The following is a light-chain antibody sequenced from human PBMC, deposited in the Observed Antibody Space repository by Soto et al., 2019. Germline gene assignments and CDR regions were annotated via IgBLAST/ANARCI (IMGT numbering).Light chain of an antibody. V-gene: IGLV2-14*01. Sequence: QSALAQPSSVSGSPGQSITISCTGTSTDVGGYNYVSWYQHHPGKGPKLIIYEVSNRPSGVSDRFSGSKSGNKASLIISNLEAEDESDYYCGSYTSTDTTFVFRPGTKVTVL. CDR3: GSYTSTDTTFV. J-gene: IGLJ1*01. CDR1: STDVGGYNY. CDR2: EVS.